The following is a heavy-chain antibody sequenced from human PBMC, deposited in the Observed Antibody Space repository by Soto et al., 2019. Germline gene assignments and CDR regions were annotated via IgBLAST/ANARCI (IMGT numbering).Heavy chain of an antibody. V-gene: IGHV4-38-2*01. J-gene: IGHJ4*02. CDR1: GYSISSGYY. Sequence: SETLSLTCAVSGYSISSGYYWGWIRQPPGKGLEWIGSIYHSGSTYYNPSLKSRVTISVDTSKNQFSLKLSSVTAADTAVYYCARVDNPVYYDSSGSFDDWGQGTLVTVSS. CDR3: ARVDNPVYYDSSGSFDD. D-gene: IGHD3-22*01. CDR2: IYHSGST.